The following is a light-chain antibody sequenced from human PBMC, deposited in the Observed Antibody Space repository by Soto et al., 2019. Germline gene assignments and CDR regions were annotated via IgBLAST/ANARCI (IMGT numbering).Light chain of an antibody. V-gene: IGLV2-23*01. CDR1: RSDVGSYNL. J-gene: IGLJ2*01. Sequence: QSALTQPASVSGSPGQSITISCTGSRSDVGSYNLVSWYQQHPGKVPKLMIYEATKRPSGVSDRFSGSKSGNTASLTISGLQAEDEADYYCCSYAGSTSIFGGGTKLTVL. CDR3: CSYAGSTSI. CDR2: EAT.